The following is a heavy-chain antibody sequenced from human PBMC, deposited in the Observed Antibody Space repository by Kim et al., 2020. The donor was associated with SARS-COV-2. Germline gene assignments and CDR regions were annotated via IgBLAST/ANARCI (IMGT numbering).Heavy chain of an antibody. Sequence: GGSLRLSCAASGFTFSSYWMHWIRQAPGKGLVWVSHINTDGRTTTYADSVKGRFTISRDAAKSTLYLQMNSLRAEDTAVYYCARDGFSYAFDYWGQGTLV. CDR2: INTDGRTT. D-gene: IGHD5-18*01. J-gene: IGHJ4*02. CDR3: ARDGFSYAFDY. V-gene: IGHV3-74*01. CDR1: GFTFSSYW.